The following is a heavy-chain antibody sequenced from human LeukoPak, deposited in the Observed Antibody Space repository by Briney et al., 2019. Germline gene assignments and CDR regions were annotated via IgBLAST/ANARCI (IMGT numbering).Heavy chain of an antibody. CDR1: GFIFSSYG. Sequence: GGSLRLSCAASGFIFSSYGMHWVRQAPGKGLEWVAVISYDGSNKYYADSVKGRFTISRDNSKNTLYLQMNSLRAEDTAEYYCARKRYSGSHLDYWGQGTLVTVSS. D-gene: IGHD1-26*01. CDR2: ISYDGSNK. CDR3: ARKRYSGSHLDY. V-gene: IGHV3-30*03. J-gene: IGHJ4*02.